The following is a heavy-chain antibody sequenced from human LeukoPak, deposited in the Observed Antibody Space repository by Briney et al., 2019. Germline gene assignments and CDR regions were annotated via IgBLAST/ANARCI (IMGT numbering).Heavy chain of an antibody. CDR1: GFTFSNYA. J-gene: IGHJ4*02. Sequence: GGSLRLSCAASGFTFSNYAMSWVRQAPGKGLEWVSTVPGSGSSTSYADSVQGRFTISRDNSKNTLYLQMNSLRAEDTAVYYCAKDLKAVLFAYFDYWGQGALVTVPS. CDR3: AKDLKAVLFAYFDY. CDR2: VPGSGSST. D-gene: IGHD3-16*01. V-gene: IGHV3-23*01.